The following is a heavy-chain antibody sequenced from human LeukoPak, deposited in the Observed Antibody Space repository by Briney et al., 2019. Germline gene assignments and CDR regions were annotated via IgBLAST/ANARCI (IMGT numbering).Heavy chain of an antibody. J-gene: IGHJ4*02. CDR3: AREQEQDFDY. V-gene: IGHV3-23*01. CDR2: ISGSGGTT. CDR1: GFTFSSYA. Sequence: PGGSLRLSCAASGFTFSSYAMSWVRQAPGKGLEWVSTISGSGGTTYYAGSVKGRFTVSRDNAKNSLYLQMNSLRAEDTAVYYCAREQEQDFDYWGQGTLVTVSS.